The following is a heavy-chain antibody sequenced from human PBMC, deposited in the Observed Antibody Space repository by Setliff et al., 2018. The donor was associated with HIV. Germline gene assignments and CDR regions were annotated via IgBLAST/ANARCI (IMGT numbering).Heavy chain of an antibody. CDR2: INHTGNT. Sequence: PSETLSLTCAVYGGSFSGYHWNWIRQFPGKGLEWIGEINHTGNTQYNPSLKSRVTISVDTSKNQFSLKLSSVTAADTAVYYCASEAWTSYRSSSGYYYYYMDVWGKGTTVTVSS. J-gene: IGHJ6*03. V-gene: IGHV4-34*01. CDR3: ASEAWTSYRSSSGYYYYYMDV. CDR1: GGSFSGYH. D-gene: IGHD6-6*01.